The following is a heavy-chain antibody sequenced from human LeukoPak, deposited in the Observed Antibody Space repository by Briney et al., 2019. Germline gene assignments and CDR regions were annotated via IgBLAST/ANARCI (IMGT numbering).Heavy chain of an antibody. J-gene: IGHJ6*02. CDR1: GYTFTNYY. V-gene: IGHV1-46*01. D-gene: IGHD5-18*01. CDR2: IITNGGTT. CDR3: ATDSRGYSYGYSYYYGMDV. Sequence: ASVKVTCKASGYTFTNYYMQWVRQAPGQGLEWVGVIITNGGTTTYAQKFQGRVTMTRDTSTSTVYMELSSLRSEDTAVYYCATDSRGYSYGYSYYYGMDVWGQGTMVTVSS.